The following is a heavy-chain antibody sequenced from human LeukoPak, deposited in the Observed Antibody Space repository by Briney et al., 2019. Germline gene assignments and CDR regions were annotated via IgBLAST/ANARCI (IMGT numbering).Heavy chain of an antibody. Sequence: SVKVSCKASGGTFSSYAISWVRQAPGQGLEWMGGIIPIFGTANYAQKFQGRVTITADKSTSTAYMELSSLRSEDTAVYYCARHITMVRGVIGSYYYYGMYVWGKGTTVTVSS. D-gene: IGHD3-10*01. V-gene: IGHV1-69*06. CDR3: ARHITMVRGVIGSYYYYGMYV. CDR2: IIPIFGTA. J-gene: IGHJ6*04. CDR1: GGTFSSYA.